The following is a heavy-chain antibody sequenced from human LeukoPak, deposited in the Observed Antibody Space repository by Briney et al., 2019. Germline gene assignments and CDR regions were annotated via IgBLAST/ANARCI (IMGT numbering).Heavy chain of an antibody. Sequence: PGGSLRLSCAASGFTFSSYAMNWVRQAPGTGLEWVSGISGSGHTSYYADSVKGRFTISRDNSKNTLYLQMNSLKIEDTAVYYCTTRKPMIRGVDFDYWGQGTLVTVSS. D-gene: IGHD3-10*01. CDR3: TTRKPMIRGVDFDY. V-gene: IGHV3-23*01. J-gene: IGHJ4*02. CDR2: ISGSGHTS. CDR1: GFTFSSYA.